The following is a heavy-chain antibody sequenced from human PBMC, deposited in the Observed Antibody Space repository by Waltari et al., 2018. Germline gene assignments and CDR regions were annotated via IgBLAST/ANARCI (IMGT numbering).Heavy chain of an antibody. CDR1: GFTFSSYA. CDR3: AKDGVDIVATIDYCCY. V-gene: IGHV3-23*01. J-gene: IGHJ4*02. Sequence: EVQLLESGGGLVQPGGSLRLSCAASGFTFSSYAMSWVRQAPGKGLEWVSAIRGSGGSTYYADSVKGRFTISRDNSKNTLYLQMNSLRAEDTAVYYCAKDGVDIVATIDYCCYWGQGTLVTVSS. D-gene: IGHD5-12*01. CDR2: IRGSGGST.